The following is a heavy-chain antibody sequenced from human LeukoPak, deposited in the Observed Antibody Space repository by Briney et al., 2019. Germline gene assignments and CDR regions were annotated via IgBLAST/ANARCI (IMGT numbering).Heavy chain of an antibody. V-gene: IGHV5-51*01. CDR1: GYSFTSYW. D-gene: IGHD1-26*01. CDR2: IYPGDSDT. CDR3: ARVVKSIGGSYWYYYYYMDV. J-gene: IGHJ6*03. Sequence: GESLKISCKGSGYSFTSYWIGWVRQMPGKGLEWMGIIYPGDSDTGYSPSFQGQVTISADKSISTAYLQWSSLKASDTAMYYCARVVKSIGGSYWYYYYYMDVWGKGTTVTISS.